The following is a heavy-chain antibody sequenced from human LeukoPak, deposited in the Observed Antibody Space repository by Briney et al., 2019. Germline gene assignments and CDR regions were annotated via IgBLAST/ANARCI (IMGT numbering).Heavy chain of an antibody. D-gene: IGHD3-22*01. V-gene: IGHV4-4*07. J-gene: IGHJ4*02. CDR1: CGSLCSYY. CDR3: AREMTYYYDSSGYNPLDY. CDR2: LFTSGST. Sequence: PPETLALICSGSCGSLCSYYWRWIGQPARERLEWIGRLFTSGSTNYNPYLKSRVSMSVDTSKNQFSLKLSSVTAADTAVYYCAREMTYYYDSSGYNPLDYWGQGTLVTVSS.